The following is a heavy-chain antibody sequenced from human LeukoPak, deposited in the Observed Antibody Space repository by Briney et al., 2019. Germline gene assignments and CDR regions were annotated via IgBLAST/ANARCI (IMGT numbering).Heavy chain of an antibody. J-gene: IGHJ4*02. Sequence: PGGSLRLSCAASGFTFSSYAMSWVRQAPGKGLEWVSTISGSGGSTYYADSVKGRLTISRDNSKNTLSLQMNSLRAEDTAVYYCAKDRPNYYGSNGHYYRRDGDYWGQGTLVTVSS. D-gene: IGHD3-22*01. V-gene: IGHV3-23*01. CDR1: GFTFSSYA. CDR2: ISGSGGST. CDR3: AKDRPNYYGSNGHYYRRDGDY.